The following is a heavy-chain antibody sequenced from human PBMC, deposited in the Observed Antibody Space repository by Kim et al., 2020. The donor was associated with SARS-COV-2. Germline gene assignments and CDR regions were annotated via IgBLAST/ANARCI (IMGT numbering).Heavy chain of an antibody. CDR1: GYTFTSYY. Sequence: ASVKVSCKASGYTFTSYYMHWVRQAPGQGLEWMGIINPSGGSTSYAQKFQGRVTMTRDTSTSTVYMELSSLRSEDTAVYYCARMGGRKEGYSCGYPIYYYYYGMDVWGQGTTVTVSS. J-gene: IGHJ6*02. CDR2: INPSGGST. CDR3: ARMGGRKEGYSCGYPIYYYYYGMDV. D-gene: IGHD5-18*01. V-gene: IGHV1-46*01.